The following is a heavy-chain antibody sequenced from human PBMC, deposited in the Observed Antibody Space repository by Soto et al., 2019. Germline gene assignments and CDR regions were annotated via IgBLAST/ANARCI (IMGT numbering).Heavy chain of an antibody. CDR1: GFSFIKYA. J-gene: IGHJ4*02. V-gene: IGHV3-23*01. CDR2: LSGSGGRT. CDR3: ARGFSAGKGSPPDY. D-gene: IGHD3-10*01. Sequence: EVQLLESGGGLVQPGGSLRLSCAASGFSFIKYAMSWVRQAPGKGLAWVSGLSGSGGRTSSADSVKGRFAISRDNSRNTLYLQMNSLRDGDTAIYYCARGFSAGKGSPPDYWGQGTLVTVSS.